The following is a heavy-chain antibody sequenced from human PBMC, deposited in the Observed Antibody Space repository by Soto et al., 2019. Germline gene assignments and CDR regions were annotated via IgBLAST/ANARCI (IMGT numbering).Heavy chain of an antibody. CDR3: ARVYSRQKEFDY. D-gene: IGHD6-13*01. CDR1: GGSISIGGYS. Sequence: SETMSLTCSVAGGSISIGGYSWSWIRQPPGKGLEWIGYIYHSGSTYYNPSLKSRVTISVDRSKNQFSLKLSSVTAADTAVYYCARVYSRQKEFDYWGQGTLVTVSS. V-gene: IGHV4-30-2*01. J-gene: IGHJ4*02. CDR2: IYHSGST.